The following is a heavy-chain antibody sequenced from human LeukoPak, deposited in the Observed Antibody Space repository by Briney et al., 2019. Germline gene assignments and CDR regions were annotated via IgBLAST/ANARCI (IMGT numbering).Heavy chain of an antibody. V-gene: IGHV3-23*01. Sequence: PGGSLRLSCAASGFSLSGYWMTWVRQAPGKGLEWVSAISGSGGSTYYADSVKGRFTISRDNSKNTLYLQMNSLRAEDTAVYYCAKEEYYDSSGYGYWGQGTLVTVSS. CDR2: ISGSGGST. CDR3: AKEEYYDSSGYGY. CDR1: GFSLSGYW. J-gene: IGHJ4*02. D-gene: IGHD3-22*01.